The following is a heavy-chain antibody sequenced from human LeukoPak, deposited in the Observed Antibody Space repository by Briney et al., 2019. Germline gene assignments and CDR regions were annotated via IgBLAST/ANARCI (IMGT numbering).Heavy chain of an antibody. V-gene: IGHV3-30*18. J-gene: IGHJ4*02. CDR2: ISSAGNNK. Sequence: GGSLRLSCAASGFTFSSSVTHWVRQAPGKGLEWVAGISSAGNNKYYVDSVKGRFTISRDNSKNTLYLQMNSLRAEDTAVHYCAKVRVYYDFWSGLDYWGQGTLVTVSS. CDR1: GFTFSSSV. D-gene: IGHD3-3*01. CDR3: AKVRVYYDFWSGLDY.